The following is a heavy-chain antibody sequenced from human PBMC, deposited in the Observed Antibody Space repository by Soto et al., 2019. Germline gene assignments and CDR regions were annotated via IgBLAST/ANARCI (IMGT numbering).Heavy chain of an antibody. CDR2: INPNSGVT. D-gene: IGHD5-12*01. Sequence: QVQLVQSGAEVKKPGASVTVSCRASGDTFTGYYMHWVRQAPGQGLEWMGWINPNSGVTKYAQKFQGWVTMTRDTSIRTVYMQLSMLRSDDTAVYYCARESGGATATLDYYYFYMDVWGTGTTVTVSS. CDR1: GDTFTGYY. CDR3: ARESGGATATLDYYYFYMDV. V-gene: IGHV1-2*04. J-gene: IGHJ6*03.